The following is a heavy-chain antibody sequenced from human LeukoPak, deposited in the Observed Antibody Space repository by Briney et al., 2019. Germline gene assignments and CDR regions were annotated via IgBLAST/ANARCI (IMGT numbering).Heavy chain of an antibody. J-gene: IGHJ6*03. CDR3: TTDLSDYDFWSGYYYYMDV. Sequence: KPGGSLRLSCAASGFTFSNAWMSWVRQAPGKGLEWVGRIKSKTDGGTTDYAAPVKGRFTISRDDSKNTLYLQMNSLKTEDTAVYYYTTDLSDYDFWSGYYYYMDVWGKGTTVTVSS. CDR2: IKSKTDGGTT. CDR1: GFTFSNAW. D-gene: IGHD3-3*01. V-gene: IGHV3-15*01.